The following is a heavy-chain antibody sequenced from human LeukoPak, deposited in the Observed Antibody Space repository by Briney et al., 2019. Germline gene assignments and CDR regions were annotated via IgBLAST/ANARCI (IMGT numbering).Heavy chain of an antibody. CDR3: AKDLYYYDSSGSPPDYYYYGMDV. Sequence: GGSLRLSCAASGFTFSSYGMHWVRQAPGKGLEWVAVISYDGSNKYYADSVKGRFTISRDNSKNTLYLQMNSLRAEDTAVCYCAKDLYYYDSSGSPPDYYYYGMDVWGQGTTVTVSS. CDR2: ISYDGSNK. V-gene: IGHV3-30*18. J-gene: IGHJ6*02. D-gene: IGHD3-22*01. CDR1: GFTFSSYG.